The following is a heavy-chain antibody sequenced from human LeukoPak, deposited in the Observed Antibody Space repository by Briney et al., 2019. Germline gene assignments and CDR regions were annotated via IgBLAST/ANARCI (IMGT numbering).Heavy chain of an antibody. Sequence: SETLSLTCAVSGDSISSNNWWSWVRLPPGKGLEWIGEIYHSGGTNYNPSLESRVTISLDKSNNQFSLKLTSVTAADTAVYYCARGSSGWYVSYYYYYYMDVWGKGTTVTVSS. CDR1: GDSISSNNW. D-gene: IGHD6-19*01. V-gene: IGHV4-4*02. CDR2: IYHSGGT. CDR3: ARGSSGWYVSYYYYYYMDV. J-gene: IGHJ6*03.